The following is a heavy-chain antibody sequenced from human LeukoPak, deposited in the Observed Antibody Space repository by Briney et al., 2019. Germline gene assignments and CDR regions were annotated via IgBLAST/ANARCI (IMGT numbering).Heavy chain of an antibody. J-gene: IGHJ5*02. Sequence: GGSLRLSCAASGFTFSGYWMHWVRQAPGKGLVWVSRIDDDGAGTTYADSVKGRFTISRDNAKNTLYLQMNSLRVEDTAVYYCARSASGYDAWGQGTLVTVSS. V-gene: IGHV3-74*01. CDR1: GFTFSGYW. D-gene: IGHD5-12*01. CDR2: IDDDGAGT. CDR3: ARSASGYDA.